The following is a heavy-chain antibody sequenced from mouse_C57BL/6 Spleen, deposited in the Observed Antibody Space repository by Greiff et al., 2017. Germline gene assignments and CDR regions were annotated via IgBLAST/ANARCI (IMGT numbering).Heavy chain of an antibody. J-gene: IGHJ2*01. CDR2: IYPGSGST. CDR1: GYTFTSYW. V-gene: IGHV1-55*01. Sequence: VQLQQPGAELVKPGASVKMSCKASGYTFTSYWITWVKQRPGQGLEWIGDIYPGSGSTNYNEKFKSKATLTVDTSSSTAYMQLSSLTSEDSAVYYCAREDDGYVYYFGYWGQSTTLTVSS. CDR3: AREDDGYVYYFGY. D-gene: IGHD2-3*01.